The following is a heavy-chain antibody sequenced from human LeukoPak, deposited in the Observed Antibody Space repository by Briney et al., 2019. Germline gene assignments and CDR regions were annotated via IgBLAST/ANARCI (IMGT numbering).Heavy chain of an antibody. CDR3: ARGRYYYDSSGSPRFDY. V-gene: IGHV1-18*01. Sequence: ASVKVSCKASGYTFSSYGISWVRQAPGQGLEWMGWISGYNGNTNYAQKLQGRVTMTSDTSTSTAYMELRSLRSDDTAVYYCARGRYYYDSSGSPRFDYWGQGTLVTVSS. CDR2: ISGYNGNT. CDR1: GYTFSSYG. D-gene: IGHD3-22*01. J-gene: IGHJ4*02.